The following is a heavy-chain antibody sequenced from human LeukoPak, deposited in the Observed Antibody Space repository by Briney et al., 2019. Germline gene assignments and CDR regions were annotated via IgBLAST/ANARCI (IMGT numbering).Heavy chain of an antibody. Sequence: SETLSLTCTVSGGSISSYYRSWIRQPPGKGLEWIGYIYYSGSTNYNPSLKSRVTISVDTSKNQFSLKLSSVTAADTAVYYCARTERGSGSYPAWGQGTLVTVSS. D-gene: IGHD3-10*01. CDR2: IYYSGST. J-gene: IGHJ5*02. CDR3: ARTERGSGSYPA. CDR1: GGSISSYY. V-gene: IGHV4-59*01.